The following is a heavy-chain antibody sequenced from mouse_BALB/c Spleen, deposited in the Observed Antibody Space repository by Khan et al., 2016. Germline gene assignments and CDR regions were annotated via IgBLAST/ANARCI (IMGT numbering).Heavy chain of an antibody. J-gene: IGHJ3*01. CDR1: GFNIKDTY. CDR2: IDPANDNT. V-gene: IGHV14-3*02. CDR3: ARGIYDYGFAY. D-gene: IGHD2-4*01. Sequence: VQLQQSGAELVKPGASVKLSCTATGFNIKDTYIHWVKQRPEQGLEGIGRIDPANDNTKYDPRFQGKATITADTSSNTAYLQLSSLTSEDTAVXFCARGIYDYGFAYWGQGTLVSVSA.